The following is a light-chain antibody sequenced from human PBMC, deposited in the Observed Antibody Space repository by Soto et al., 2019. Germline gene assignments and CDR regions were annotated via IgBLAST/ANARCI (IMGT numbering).Light chain of an antibody. CDR1: QGISSW. CDR2: ASS. V-gene: IGKV1-12*01. CDR3: EQANSFPIT. Sequence: DIQMTQSPSSVSASVGDRVTITCRASQGISSWLAWYQQKPEKAPKLLHYASSSLQSGVPSRFSGSGPGTDFTLTISSPQPEDFATDYYEQANSFPITFGQGTRLEIK. J-gene: IGKJ5*01.